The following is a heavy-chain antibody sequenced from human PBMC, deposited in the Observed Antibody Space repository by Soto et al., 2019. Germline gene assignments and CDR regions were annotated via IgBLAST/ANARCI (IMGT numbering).Heavy chain of an antibody. J-gene: IGHJ5*02. CDR2: ISGSGGST. D-gene: IGHD2-15*01. CDR1: GFTFSSYV. V-gene: IGHV3-23*01. CDR3: ARLQYCSGGSCYSGNWFDP. Sequence: GGSLRLSCAASGFTFSSYVMSWVRQAPGKGLEWVSAISGSGGSTYYADSVKGRFTISRDNAKNSLYLQMNSLRAEDTAVYYCARLQYCSGGSCYSGNWFDPWGQGTLVTVSS.